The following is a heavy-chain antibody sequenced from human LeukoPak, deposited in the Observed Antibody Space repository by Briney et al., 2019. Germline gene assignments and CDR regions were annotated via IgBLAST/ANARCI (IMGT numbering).Heavy chain of an antibody. Sequence: SETLSLTCTVSGGSISSYYWSWIRQPPGKGLEWIGYIYYSGSTNYNPSLESRVTISVDTSKNQFSLKLSSVTAADTAVYYCARDSSSGSNWFDPWGQGTLVTVSS. J-gene: IGHJ5*02. CDR3: ARDSSSGSNWFDP. D-gene: IGHD3-22*01. V-gene: IGHV4-59*01. CDR1: GGSISSYY. CDR2: IYYSGST.